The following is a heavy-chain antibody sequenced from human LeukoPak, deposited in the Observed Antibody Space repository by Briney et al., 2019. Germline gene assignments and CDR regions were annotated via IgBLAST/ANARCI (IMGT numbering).Heavy chain of an antibody. Sequence: PGGSLRLSCAASGFTVSSNYMSWIRQAPGKGLEWISYMSSSGHTTYYADSLKGRFTISRDNAQNSLYLQLNSLRAGDTAMYYCARSGYGDFDYWGQGTLVTVSS. CDR1: GFTVSSNY. D-gene: IGHD4-17*01. CDR3: ARSGYGDFDY. CDR2: MSSSGHTT. V-gene: IGHV3-11*01. J-gene: IGHJ4*02.